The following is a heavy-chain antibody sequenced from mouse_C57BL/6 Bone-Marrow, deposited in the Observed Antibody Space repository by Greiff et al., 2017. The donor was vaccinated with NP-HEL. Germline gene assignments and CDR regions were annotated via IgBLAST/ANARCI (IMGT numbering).Heavy chain of an antibody. Sequence: QVQLKQSGAELARPGASVKLSCKASGYTFTSSGISWVKQSPGQGLEWIGEIYPRSGNTYYNEKFKGKATLTADKSSSTAYRELRSLTSEDSAVDFCARSGRGPFAYWGQGTLVTVSA. J-gene: IGHJ3*01. V-gene: IGHV1-81*01. CDR3: ARSGRGPFAY. D-gene: IGHD3-1*01. CDR2: IYPRSGNT. CDR1: GYTFTSSG.